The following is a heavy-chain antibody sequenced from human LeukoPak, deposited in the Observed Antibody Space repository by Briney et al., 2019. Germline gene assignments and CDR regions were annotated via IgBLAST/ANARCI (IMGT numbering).Heavy chain of an antibody. V-gene: IGHV1-2*02. J-gene: IGHJ4*02. Sequence: ASVKVSYKASGYTFTGYYMHWVRQAPGQGLEWMGWINPNSGGTNYAQKFQGRVTMTRDTSISTAYMELSRLRSDDTAVYYCASAAVAGIIVFDYWGQGTLVTVSS. CDR1: GYTFTGYY. CDR2: INPNSGGT. CDR3: ASAAVAGIIVFDY. D-gene: IGHD6-19*01.